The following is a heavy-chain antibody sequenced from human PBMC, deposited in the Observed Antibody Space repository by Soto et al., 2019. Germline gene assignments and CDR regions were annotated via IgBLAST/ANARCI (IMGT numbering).Heavy chain of an antibody. J-gene: IGHJ4*02. Sequence: HXLPLTCAISGDXVSSNTDAWNWIRSSPSRGLEWLGRTYSRSNWRHDYAVSVRSRITVNPETSKNHFSLQLNSVTTDDTAVYYCARGVAGSGFDLWGQGTLVTVSS. CDR3: ARGVAGSGFDL. CDR1: GDXVSSNTDA. CDR2: TYSRSNWRH. V-gene: IGHV6-1*01. D-gene: IGHD6-19*01.